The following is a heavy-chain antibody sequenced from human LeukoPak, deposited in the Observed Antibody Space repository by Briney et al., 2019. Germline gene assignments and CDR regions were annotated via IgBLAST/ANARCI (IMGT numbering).Heavy chain of an antibody. CDR3: AREHNVLMVYAPYFDY. D-gene: IGHD2-8*01. Sequence: SQTLSLTCTVSGGSISSGGYYWSWIRQPAGKGLEWIGRIYTSGSTNYNPSLKSRVTISVDTSKNQFSLKLSSVTAADTAVYYCAREHNVLMVYAPYFDYWGQGTLVTVSS. V-gene: IGHV4-61*02. CDR2: IYTSGST. CDR1: GGSISSGGYY. J-gene: IGHJ4*02.